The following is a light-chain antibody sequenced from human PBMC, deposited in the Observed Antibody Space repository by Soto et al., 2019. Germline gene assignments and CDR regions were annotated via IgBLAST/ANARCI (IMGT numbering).Light chain of an antibody. CDR3: SLYTSSSTWV. V-gene: IGLV2-18*01. Sequence: QSALTQPPSVSGSPGQSVTISCTGTSSDVGSYNRVSWYQQPPGTTPKLMIYEVSNRPSGVPDRFSGSESGNTASLTISGLQAEDEADYYCSLYTSSSTWVFGGGTKVTVL. CDR2: EVS. CDR1: SSDVGSYNR. J-gene: IGLJ3*02.